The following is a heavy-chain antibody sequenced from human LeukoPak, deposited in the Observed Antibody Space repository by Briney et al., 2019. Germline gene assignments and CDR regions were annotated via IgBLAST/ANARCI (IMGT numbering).Heavy chain of an antibody. V-gene: IGHV5-51*03. CDR2: IYPGDSDT. CDR3: ARAPTSLSNPYYFDY. Sequence: GESLKISCKASGYSFTSYWIAWVRQMPGKGLESMGIIYPGDSDTRYSPSFRGQVIISADESISTAFLQWSSLKTSDTAMYYCARAPTSLSNPYYFDYWGQGALVTVSS. J-gene: IGHJ4*02. CDR1: GYSFTSYW. D-gene: IGHD4-11*01.